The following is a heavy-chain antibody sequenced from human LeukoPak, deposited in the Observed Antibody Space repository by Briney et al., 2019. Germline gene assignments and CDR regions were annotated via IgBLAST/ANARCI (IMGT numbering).Heavy chain of an antibody. CDR3: ARDTWFGELSVPPDAFDI. V-gene: IGHV1-2*02. CDR2: INPNSGGT. J-gene: IGHJ3*02. CDR1: GYTFTGYY. Sequence: EASVKVSCKASGYTFTGYYMHWVRQAPGQGLEWMGWINPNSGGTNYAQKFQGRVTMTRDTSISTACMELSRLGSDDTAVYYCARDTWFGELSVPPDAFDIWGQGAMVTVSS. D-gene: IGHD3-10*01.